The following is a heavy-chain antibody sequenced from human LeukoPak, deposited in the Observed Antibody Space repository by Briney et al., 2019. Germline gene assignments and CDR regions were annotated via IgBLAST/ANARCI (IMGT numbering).Heavy chain of an antibody. D-gene: IGHD4-11*01. CDR2: INHSGST. V-gene: IGHV4-34*01. CDR3: ARSGMTTVTS. CDR1: GGSISSYY. J-gene: IGHJ4*02. Sequence: PSETLSLTCTVSGGSISSYYWSWIRQPPGKGLEWIGEINHSGSTNYNPSLKSRVTISVDTSKNQFSLKLSSVTAADTAVYYCARSGMTTVTSWGQGTLVTVSS.